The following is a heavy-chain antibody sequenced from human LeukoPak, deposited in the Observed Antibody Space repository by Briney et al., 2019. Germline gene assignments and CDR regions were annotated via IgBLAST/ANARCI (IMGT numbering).Heavy chain of an antibody. V-gene: IGHV1-8*01. CDR2: MNPNSGNT. J-gene: IGHJ4*02. Sequence: ASVKVSCKASGYTFTSYDINWVRQATGQGLEWMGWMNPNSGNTGYAQKFQGRVTMTRNTSISTAYMELSRLRSDDTAVYYCSRGVLARGFDYWGQGTLVTVSS. CDR1: GYTFTSYD. CDR3: SRGVLARGFDY. D-gene: IGHD5-12*01.